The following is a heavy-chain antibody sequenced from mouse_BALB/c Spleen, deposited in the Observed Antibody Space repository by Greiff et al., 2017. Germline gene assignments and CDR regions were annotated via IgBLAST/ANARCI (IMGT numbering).Heavy chain of an antibody. CDR1: GFNIKDYY. V-gene: IGHV14-4*02. CDR3: NAGGITVAD. J-gene: IGHJ3*01. D-gene: IGHD2-4*01. CDR2: IDPENGDT. Sequence: EVQLQQSGAELVRSGASVKLSCTASGFNIKDYYMHWVKQRPEQGLEWIGWIDPENGDTEYAPKFQGKATMTADTSSNTAYLQLSSLTSEDTAVYYCNAGGITVADWGQGTLVTVSA.